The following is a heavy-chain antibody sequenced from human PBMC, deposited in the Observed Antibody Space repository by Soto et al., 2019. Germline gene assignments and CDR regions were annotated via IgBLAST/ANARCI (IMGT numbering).Heavy chain of an antibody. CDR2: INPNSGGT. V-gene: IGHV1-2*04. D-gene: IGHD5-12*01. J-gene: IGHJ6*02. CDR1: GYTFTGYY. Sequence: QVQLVQSGAEVKKPGASVKVSCKASGYTFTGYYMHWVRQAPGQGLEWMGWINPNSGGTNYAQKFQGWVTMTRDTSIRTASMELSRLRSDDTAVYYCAREGGYGYYYYGRDFWGQGTTVTVSS. CDR3: AREGGYGYYYYGRDF.